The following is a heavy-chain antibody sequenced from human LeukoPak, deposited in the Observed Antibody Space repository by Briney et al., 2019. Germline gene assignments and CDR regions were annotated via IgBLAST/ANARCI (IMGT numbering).Heavy chain of an antibody. Sequence: KPSENLSLTCTVSGGSISRHFWSWIRQPAGKGLEWIGRIYTSGSTDYNPSLKSRVSMSVDTSKNQFSLKLTSMTAADTAVYYCARLDGYYEYYFDHWGQGTQVTVSS. J-gene: IGHJ4*02. D-gene: IGHD3-22*01. CDR2: IYTSGST. CDR1: GGSISRHF. CDR3: ARLDGYYEYYFDH. V-gene: IGHV4-4*07.